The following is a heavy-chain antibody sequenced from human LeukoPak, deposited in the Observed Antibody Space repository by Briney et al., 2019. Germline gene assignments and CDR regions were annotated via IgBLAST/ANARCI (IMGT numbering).Heavy chain of an antibody. D-gene: IGHD5-24*01. CDR3: ARLGDAYSPVY. V-gene: IGHV5-51*01. CDR1: GYSFSSYW. CDR2: IYPSDSDI. Sequence: GESLQISCKGSGYSFSSYWIGWVRQMPGKGLEWMGIIYPSDSDIRYSPSFEGQVTISAAKSINTAYLQWSSLKASDTATYYCARLGDAYSPVYWGQGTLVTVSS. J-gene: IGHJ4*02.